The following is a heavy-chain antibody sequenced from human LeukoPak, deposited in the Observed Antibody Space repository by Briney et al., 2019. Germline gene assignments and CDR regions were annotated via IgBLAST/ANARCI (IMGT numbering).Heavy chain of an antibody. J-gene: IGHJ4*02. CDR3: ARDSGIAVAGSLDY. D-gene: IGHD6-19*01. CDR1: GFTFSSYS. CDR2: ISSSSSYI. Sequence: GGSLRLSCAASGFTFSSYSMNWVRQAPGKGLEWVSSISSSSSYIYYADSVKGRFTISRDNAKNSLYLQMNSLRAEDTAVYYCARDSGIAVAGSLDYWGQGTLVTVSS. V-gene: IGHV3-21*01.